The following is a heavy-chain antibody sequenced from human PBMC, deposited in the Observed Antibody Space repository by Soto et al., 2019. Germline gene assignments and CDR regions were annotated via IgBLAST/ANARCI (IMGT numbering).Heavy chain of an antibody. CDR3: ARVYCSSTSCYSYYYYGMDV. Sequence: ASVKVSFKASRGTFSSYAISWVRQAPGQGLEWMGGIIPIFGTANYAQKFQGRVTITADESTSTAYMELSSLRSEDTAVYYCARVYCSSTSCYSYYYYGMDVWGQGTTVTVSS. V-gene: IGHV1-69*13. J-gene: IGHJ6*02. CDR1: RGTFSSYA. D-gene: IGHD2-2*02. CDR2: IIPIFGTA.